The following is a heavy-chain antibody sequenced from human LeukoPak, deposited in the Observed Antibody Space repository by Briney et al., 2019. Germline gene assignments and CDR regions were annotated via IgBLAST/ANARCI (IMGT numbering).Heavy chain of an antibody. J-gene: IGHJ4*02. CDR3: GTLLSNGPFDY. CDR1: GYTFTGYY. Sequence: ASVTVSCKASGYTFTGYYMHWVRQAPGQGLEWMGWIYPNSGATKYAQKFQGRVTMTRDTSISTAYMELSGLRSDDTAVYYCGTLLSNGPFDYWGQGGLVTVSS. V-gene: IGHV1-2*02. CDR2: IYPNSGAT.